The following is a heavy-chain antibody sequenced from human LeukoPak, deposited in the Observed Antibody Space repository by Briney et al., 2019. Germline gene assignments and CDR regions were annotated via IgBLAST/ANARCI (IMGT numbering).Heavy chain of an antibody. D-gene: IGHD3-16*01. Sequence: PGGSLRLSCAASRFTFSNYWMSWVRQAPGKGLEWVANINQDGSEKYFVDSVRGRFSISRDNAKNSLYLQMNSLRAEDTAVYYCARDQVYTSLSAFGIWGQGTKDTVSS. J-gene: IGHJ3*02. CDR1: RFTFSNYW. CDR2: INQDGSEK. V-gene: IGHV3-7*05. CDR3: ARDQVYTSLSAFGI.